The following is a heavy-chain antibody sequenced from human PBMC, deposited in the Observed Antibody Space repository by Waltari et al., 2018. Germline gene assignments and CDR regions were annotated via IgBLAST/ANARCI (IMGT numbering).Heavy chain of an antibody. Sequence: EVQLVESGGGLVKPGGSLRLSRVASDFTFGSYSMNWVRQPPGKGLEWVSSISSSGGHKFYAASMEGRFTISRDNAKNSLYLQMNSLRAEDTAVYYCATSEYQLVLVDEYWGQGTLVTVSS. D-gene: IGHD2-2*01. CDR2: ISSSGGHK. CDR1: DFTFGSYS. J-gene: IGHJ4*02. V-gene: IGHV3-21*01. CDR3: ATSEYQLVLVDEY.